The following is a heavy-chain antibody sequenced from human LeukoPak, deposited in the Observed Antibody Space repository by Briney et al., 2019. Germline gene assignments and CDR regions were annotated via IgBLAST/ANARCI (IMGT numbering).Heavy chain of an antibody. CDR3: ARENPPYYFDY. CDR1: GFTFTNYG. Sequence: GGSLRLSCAASGFTFTNYGIHWVRQAPGKGLEWVAAVSSDGSNKYYADSVKGRFTISSDNSKNTLYLQMNSLRAEDTAVYYCARENPPYYFDYWGQGTLVTVSS. J-gene: IGHJ4*02. CDR2: VSSDGSNK. V-gene: IGHV3-33*05.